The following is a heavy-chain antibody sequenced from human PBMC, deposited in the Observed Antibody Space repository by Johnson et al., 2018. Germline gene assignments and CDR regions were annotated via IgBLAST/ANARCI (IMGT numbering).Heavy chain of an antibody. Sequence: QVQLVQSGGGVVQPGRSLRLSCAASGFTFSSYGMHWVRQAPGKGLEWVAVIWYDGSNKYYADSVKGRFTISRDNSKNTLYLQMNSLRAEDTAVYYCARDAERITMVEDYYYGMDVWGQGTTVTVSS. J-gene: IGHJ6*02. CDR2: IWYDGSNK. V-gene: IGHV3-33*01. CDR1: GFTFSSYG. CDR3: ARDAERITMVEDYYYGMDV. D-gene: IGHD3-10*01.